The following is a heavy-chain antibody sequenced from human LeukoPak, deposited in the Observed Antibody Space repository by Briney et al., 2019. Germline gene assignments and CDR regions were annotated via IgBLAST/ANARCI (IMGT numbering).Heavy chain of an antibody. CDR1: GFTFSSYD. CDR3: AKALSSSSWYLSGYFDY. D-gene: IGHD6-13*01. CDR2: IRYDGSNK. Sequence: PGGSLRLPCAASGFTFSSYDMHWVCLAPGKGLEWVAFIRYDGSNKYYADSVKGRFTISRDNSKNTLYLQMSSLRAEDAAVYYCAKALSSSSWYLSGYFDYWGQGTLVTVSS. V-gene: IGHV3-30*02. J-gene: IGHJ4*02.